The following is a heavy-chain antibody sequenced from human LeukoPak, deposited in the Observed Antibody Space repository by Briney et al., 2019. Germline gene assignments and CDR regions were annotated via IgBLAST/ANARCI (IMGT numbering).Heavy chain of an antibody. J-gene: IGHJ4*02. D-gene: IGHD2-15*01. CDR2: INWNGGST. CDR3: ARVRCSGGSCYFDY. Sequence: GGSLRLSCAASGFTFDGYGMSWVRQAPGKGLEWVSGINWNGGSTGYADSVKGRFTISRDNAKNSLYLQMNSLRAEDTALYYCARVRCSGGSCYFDYWGQGTLVTVSS. V-gene: IGHV3-20*04. CDR1: GFTFDGYG.